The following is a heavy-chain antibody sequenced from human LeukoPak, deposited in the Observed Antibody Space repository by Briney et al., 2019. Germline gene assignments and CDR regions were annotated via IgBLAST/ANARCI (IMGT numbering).Heavy chain of an antibody. D-gene: IGHD1-26*01. J-gene: IGHJ4*02. CDR1: GYSFVGYG. V-gene: IGHV1-24*01. CDR2: FDPEDGES. Sequence: ASVKVSCKASGYSFVGYGITWVRQAPGQWLEWMGGFDPEDGESIFAQSFQGRFSMTEDTSTDTAYMELRSLRLEDTAVYYCATADKWEPLDYWGQGALVTVSS. CDR3: ATADKWEPLDY.